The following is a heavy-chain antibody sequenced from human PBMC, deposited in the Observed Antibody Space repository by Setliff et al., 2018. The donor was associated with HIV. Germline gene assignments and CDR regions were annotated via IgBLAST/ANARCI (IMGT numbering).Heavy chain of an antibody. J-gene: IGHJ4*02. CDR1: GDTLSSYA. CDR3: ARGRASGSANSG. CDR2: IIPIFGTA. Sequence: GASVKVSCKTSGDTLSSYAITWVRQAPGQGLEWMGRIIPIFGTADYAQKFQGGVTLTADESTSIAHMELNSLRSEDTAVYYCARGRASGSANSGWGQGTLVTVSS. V-gene: IGHV1-69*13. D-gene: IGHD7-27*01.